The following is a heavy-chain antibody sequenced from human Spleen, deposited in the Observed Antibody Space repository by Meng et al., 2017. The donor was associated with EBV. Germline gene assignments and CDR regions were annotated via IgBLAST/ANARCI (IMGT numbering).Heavy chain of an antibody. CDR3: ARDEMTTGFDY. J-gene: IGHJ4*02. CDR2: LIPMSGAP. CDR1: GGTFSSYA. Sequence: VQSVQSGAEGKKPGSSVKVSCKASGGTFSSYAISWVRQAPGQGLEWMGGLIPMSGAPNYAQKFQGRVTITADESTGTHYMDLSSLRSDDTALYYCARDEMTTGFDYWGQGSLVTVSS. D-gene: IGHD4-17*01. V-gene: IGHV1-69*01.